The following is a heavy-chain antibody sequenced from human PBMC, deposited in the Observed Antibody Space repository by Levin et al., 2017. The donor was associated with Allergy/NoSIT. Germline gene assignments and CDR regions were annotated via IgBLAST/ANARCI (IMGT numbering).Heavy chain of an antibody. CDR3: VRHGFYNFDY. V-gene: IGHV3-7*01. CDR2: TKQDGTEK. J-gene: IGHJ4*02. CDR1: GFIFSNSW. Sequence: LSLTCAASGFIFSNSWMAWVRQAPGKGLEWVANTKQDGTEKNYADSVKGRFTIARDKAKNSLYLQMDSLRVEDTAVFYCVRHGFYNFDYWGQGTLVIVSS. D-gene: IGHD3-3*01.